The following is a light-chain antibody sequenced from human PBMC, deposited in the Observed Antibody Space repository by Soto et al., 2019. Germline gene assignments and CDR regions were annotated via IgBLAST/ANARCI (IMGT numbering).Light chain of an antibody. J-gene: IGKJ4*01. CDR1: QSLNIY. CDR2: DGS. V-gene: IGKV3-11*01. Sequence: EIVLTQSPATLSLSPGERATLSCRASQSLNIYLAWYQQKPRQAPRLLIYDGSIRATGIRARFSGSGSGTDFNLTISSLEPEDFAVYYCQQRYSWPLTFGGGTEVEIK. CDR3: QQRYSWPLT.